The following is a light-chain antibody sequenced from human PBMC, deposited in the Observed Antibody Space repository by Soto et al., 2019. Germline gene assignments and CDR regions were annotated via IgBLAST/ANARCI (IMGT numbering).Light chain of an antibody. V-gene: IGKV4-1*01. CDR2: WAS. Sequence: DIVMAQSPDGLSVSLFWMATINCKSSQSVIHTSNNKSYLAWYQQKPGQPPELLLYWASARESGVPDRFSGSGSGTDFTLTISSLQAEDVAVYYCQQYYSTPRTFGQGTKVDIK. J-gene: IGKJ2*01. CDR3: QQYYSTPRT. CDR1: QSVIHTSNNKSY.